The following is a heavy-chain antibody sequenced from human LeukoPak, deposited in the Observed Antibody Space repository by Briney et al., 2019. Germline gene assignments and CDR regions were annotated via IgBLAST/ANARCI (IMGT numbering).Heavy chain of an antibody. Sequence: PSETLSLTCTVSGGSISSGGYYWSWIRQHPGKGLEWIGYIYYSGSTYYNPSLKSRVTISVDTSKNQFSLKLSSVTAADTAVYYCAREYYYGSGSYPDYWGQGTLVTVSS. V-gene: IGHV4-31*03. J-gene: IGHJ4*02. CDR2: IYYSGST. CDR3: AREYYYGSGSYPDY. CDR1: GGSISSGGYY. D-gene: IGHD3-10*01.